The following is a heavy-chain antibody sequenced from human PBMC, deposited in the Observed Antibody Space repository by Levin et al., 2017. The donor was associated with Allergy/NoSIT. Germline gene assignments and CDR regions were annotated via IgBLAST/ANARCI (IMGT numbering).Heavy chain of an antibody. Sequence: PGGSLRLSCAASGFTFSDYHMSWIRQAPGKGLEWVSYISSSGGTIYYADSVKGRFTISRDTAKRSLYLQMNSLRAEDTAVYYCARDAGYASGWCDNWGQGTLVTVSS. J-gene: IGHJ4*02. CDR2: ISSSGGTI. V-gene: IGHV3-11*01. CDR3: ARDAGYASGWCDN. CDR1: GFTFSDYH. D-gene: IGHD6-19*01.